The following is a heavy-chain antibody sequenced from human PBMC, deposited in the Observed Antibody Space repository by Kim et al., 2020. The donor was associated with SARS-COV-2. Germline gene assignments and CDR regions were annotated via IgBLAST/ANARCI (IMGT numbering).Heavy chain of an antibody. D-gene: IGHD6-6*01. J-gene: IGHJ4*02. Sequence: GTNYAQKFQGRVTMTRDTSITTAYMELSSLRSDDTAMYYCAGGQLAPFDYWGQGTLVTVSS. V-gene: IGHV1-2*02. CDR3: AGGQLAPFDY. CDR2: GT.